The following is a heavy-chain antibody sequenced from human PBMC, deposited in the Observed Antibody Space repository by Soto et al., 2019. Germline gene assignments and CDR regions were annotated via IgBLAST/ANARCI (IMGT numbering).Heavy chain of an antibody. CDR1: GGSISSYY. CDR2: IYYSGST. J-gene: IGHJ4*02. Sequence: ETLSLTCTVSGGSISSYYWSWIRQPPGKGLEWIGYIYYSGSTNYNPSLKSRVTISVDTSKNQFSLKLSSVTAADTAVYYCARGGDTYYDILTGYPLHDYWGQGTLVTVSS. V-gene: IGHV4-59*01. CDR3: ARGGDTYYDILTGYPLHDY. D-gene: IGHD3-9*01.